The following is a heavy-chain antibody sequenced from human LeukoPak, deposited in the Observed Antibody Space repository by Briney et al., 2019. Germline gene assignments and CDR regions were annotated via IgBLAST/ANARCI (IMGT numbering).Heavy chain of an antibody. V-gene: IGHV4-39*07. D-gene: IGHD5-12*01. J-gene: IGHJ4*02. CDR3: ARGARYSGLQFPLRRSQGLDY. CDR2: IYYSGST. Sequence: SETLSLTCTVSGGSISSSSYYWGWIRQPPGKGLEWIGSIYYSGSTYYNPSLKSRVTISVDTSKNQFSLKLSSVTAADTAVYYCARGARYSGLQFPLRRSQGLDYWGQGTLVTVSS. CDR1: GGSISSSSYY.